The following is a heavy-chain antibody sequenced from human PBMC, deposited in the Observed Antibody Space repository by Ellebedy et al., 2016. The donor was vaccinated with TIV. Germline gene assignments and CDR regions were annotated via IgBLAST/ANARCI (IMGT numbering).Heavy chain of an antibody. CDR3: AISTTMIFFEY. D-gene: IGHD3-22*01. V-gene: IGHV3-48*04. Sequence: GESLKISCSASGLTLSRYSMSWVRQAPGKGLECVSYISYSSSNKYYADSVQGRFAISRDNADKSLYLQMDSLRAEDTAVYYCAISTTMIFFEYWGQGTLVTVSS. CDR2: ISYSSSNK. CDR1: GLTLSRYS. J-gene: IGHJ4*02.